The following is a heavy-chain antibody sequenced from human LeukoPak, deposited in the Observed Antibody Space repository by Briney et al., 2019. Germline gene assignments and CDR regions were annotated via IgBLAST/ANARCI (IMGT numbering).Heavy chain of an antibody. CDR2: ISWNSGSI. D-gene: IGHD5-12*01. CDR1: GFTFDDYA. J-gene: IGHJ4*02. Sequence: PGGSLRLSCAASGFTFDDYAMHWVRQAPGKGLEWVSGISWNSGSIGYADSVKGRFTISRDNAKNSLYLQMNSLRAEDMALYYCAKDIGSGYDGGSDYWGQGTLVTVSS. CDR3: AKDIGSGYDGGSDY. V-gene: IGHV3-9*03.